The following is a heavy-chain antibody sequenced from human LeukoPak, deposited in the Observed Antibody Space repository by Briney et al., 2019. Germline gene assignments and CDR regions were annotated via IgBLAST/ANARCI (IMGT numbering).Heavy chain of an antibody. CDR2: IGIAGDT. V-gene: IGHV3-13*04. D-gene: IGHD5-12*01. CDR3: ARGYVHAFDI. Sequence: PTGGSLRLSCAAPGFAFSTYDMHWVPQPTGKGLEWVSVIGIAGDTYYPGSVKGRFTITKENAKNSLYLQMTTLKDGDTAVYYCARGYVHAFDIWGQGTMVTVSS. J-gene: IGHJ3*02. CDR1: GFAFSTYD.